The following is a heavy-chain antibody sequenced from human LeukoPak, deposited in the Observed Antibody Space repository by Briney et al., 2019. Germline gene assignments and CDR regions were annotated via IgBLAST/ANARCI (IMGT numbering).Heavy chain of an antibody. CDR1: GYTFTGYY. CDR2: INPNSGGT. Sequence: ASVKVSCKASGYTFTGYYMHWVRQAPGQGLEWMGWINPNSGGTNYAQKFQGRVTMTRDTSISTAYMELSRLRSDDTAVYYCARPRIAAAGPNWFDPWGQGTLVTVSS. J-gene: IGHJ5*02. V-gene: IGHV1-2*02. D-gene: IGHD6-13*01. CDR3: ARPRIAAAGPNWFDP.